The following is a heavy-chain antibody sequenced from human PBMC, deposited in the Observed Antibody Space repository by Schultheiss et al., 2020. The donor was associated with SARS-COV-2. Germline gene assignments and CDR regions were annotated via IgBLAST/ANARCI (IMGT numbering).Heavy chain of an antibody. CDR1: GYTFTSYY. J-gene: IGHJ4*02. CDR2: INPSGGST. Sequence: ASVKVSCKASGYTFTSYYMHWVRQAPGQGLEWMGIINPSGGSTSYAQKFQGRVTMTRDTSTSTVYMELSSLRSEDTAAYYCARDQASTYSSGWYAYFDYWGQGTLVTVSS. CDR3: ARDQASTYSSGWYAYFDY. D-gene: IGHD6-19*01. V-gene: IGHV1-46*03.